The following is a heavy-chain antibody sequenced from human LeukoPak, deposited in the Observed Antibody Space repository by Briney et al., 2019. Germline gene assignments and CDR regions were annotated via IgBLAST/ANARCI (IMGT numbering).Heavy chain of an antibody. CDR3: ARVTYDYVWGSYRREVYYFDY. V-gene: IGHV1-2*02. CDR2: INPNSGGT. D-gene: IGHD3-16*02. CDR1: GYTFTGYY. J-gene: IGHJ4*02. Sequence: ASVTVSFKSSGYTFTGYYMHWVRQAPGQGLEWMGWINPNSGGTNYAQKFQGRATMTRDTSISTAYMELSRLRSDDTAVYYCARVTYDYVWGSYRREVYYFDYWGQGTLVTVSS.